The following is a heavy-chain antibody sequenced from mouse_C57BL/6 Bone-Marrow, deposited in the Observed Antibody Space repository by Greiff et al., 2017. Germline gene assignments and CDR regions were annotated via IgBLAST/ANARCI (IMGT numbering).Heavy chain of an antibody. CDR3: VRESPLLLSLFAY. CDR1: GFSFNTYA. Sequence: EVQLVESGGGLVQPKGSLKLSCAASGFSFNTYAMNWVRQAPGKGLEWVARIRSKSNNYATYYADSVKDRFTISRDDSESMLYLQLNNLKTEVTAMYYCVRESPLLLSLFAYWGQGTLVTVSA. V-gene: IGHV10-1*01. D-gene: IGHD2-1*01. CDR2: IRSKSNNYAT. J-gene: IGHJ3*01.